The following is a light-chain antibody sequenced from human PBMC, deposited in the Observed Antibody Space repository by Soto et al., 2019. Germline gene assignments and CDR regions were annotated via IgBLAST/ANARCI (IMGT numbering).Light chain of an antibody. J-gene: IGLJ1*01. CDR1: SSDVGGYNY. Sequence: QSALTQPASVSGSPGQSITISCTGTSSDVGGYNYVSWYQQHPGKAPKLMIYDVSNRPSGVSNRFSGSKSGNTASLTISGLQAEDAADYYCSSYTSSSTAFGTGTKLTVL. V-gene: IGLV2-14*03. CDR2: DVS. CDR3: SSYTSSSTA.